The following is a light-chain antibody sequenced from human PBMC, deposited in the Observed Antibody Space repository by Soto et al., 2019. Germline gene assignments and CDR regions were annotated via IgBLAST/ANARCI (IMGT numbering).Light chain of an antibody. J-gene: IGKJ2*01. CDR3: QQRANWPLT. V-gene: IGKV3-11*01. CDR2: DAS. CDR1: QSVSSY. Sequence: EIVLTQSPATLSLSPGERATLTCRASQSVSSYLAWYQQKPGQAPRLLIYDASNRATGIPARFSGSGSGTDFTLTISSLEPEDSAVYYCQQRANWPLTFGPGTSLEIK.